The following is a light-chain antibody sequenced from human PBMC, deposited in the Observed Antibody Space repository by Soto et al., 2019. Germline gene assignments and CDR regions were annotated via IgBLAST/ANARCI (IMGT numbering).Light chain of an antibody. CDR2: KAS. J-gene: IGKJ2*01. Sequence: DIQMTKSPSTLSASVGDRVTITCRASQSISSWLVWYQQKPGKAPKLLIYKASSLESGVPSRFSGSGSGTAFTLTISSLQPDDFATYYCQQYNSYSTFGQGTKLEIK. V-gene: IGKV1-5*03. CDR3: QQYNSYST. CDR1: QSISSW.